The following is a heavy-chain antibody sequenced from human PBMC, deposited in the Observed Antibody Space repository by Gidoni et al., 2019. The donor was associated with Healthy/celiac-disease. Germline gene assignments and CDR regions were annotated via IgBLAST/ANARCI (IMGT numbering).Heavy chain of an antibody. CDR1: GFTFSIYS. D-gene: IGHD3-22*01. CDR2: ISTSSNTI. Sequence: EVQLVESGGGFVQPGGCLRLSCAVSGFTFSIYSMNWVRQAPGKGLEWISYISTSSNTIYYADSVKGRFTISRDNAKNSLYLQMNSLGDEDTAVYYCARDSPINMDSSGYYY. J-gene: IGHJ6*01. CDR3: ARDSPINMDSSGYYY. V-gene: IGHV3-48*02.